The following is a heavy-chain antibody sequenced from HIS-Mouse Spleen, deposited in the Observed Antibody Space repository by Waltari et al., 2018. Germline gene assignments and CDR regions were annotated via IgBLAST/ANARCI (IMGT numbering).Heavy chain of an antibody. CDR2: IYHSGRT. CDR1: GYSISSGYY. Sequence: QVQLQESGPGLVKPSETLSLTCTVSGYSISSGYYWGWIRQPPGKGLEWIGSIYHSGRTYYNPSLKSRATISVDTSKNQFSLMLSSVTAADTAVYYCARVKTWGQGTLVTVSS. J-gene: IGHJ5*02. CDR3: ARVKT. V-gene: IGHV4-38-2*02.